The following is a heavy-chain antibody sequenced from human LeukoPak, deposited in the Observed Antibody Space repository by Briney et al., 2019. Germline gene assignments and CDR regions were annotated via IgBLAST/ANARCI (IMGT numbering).Heavy chain of an antibody. CDR3: AKGSQAMVRGVIIYYFDY. D-gene: IGHD3-10*01. CDR2: ISGSGGST. V-gene: IGHV3-23*01. Sequence: GGSLRLSCAASGFTFSSYAMSWVRQAPGKGLEWVSAISGSGGSTYYADSVKGRFTISRDNSKNTLYLQMNSLRAEDTAVYYCAKGSQAMVRGVIIYYFDYWGQGTLVTVSS. CDR1: GFTFSSYA. J-gene: IGHJ4*02.